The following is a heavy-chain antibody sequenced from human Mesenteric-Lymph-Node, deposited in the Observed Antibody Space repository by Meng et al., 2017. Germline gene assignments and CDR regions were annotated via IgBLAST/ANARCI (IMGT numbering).Heavy chain of an antibody. CDR3: ARGQRSYSGSYPEWFDP. Sequence: QVQLQESGPGLVKPSQTLSLTCTVSGGSISSGDYYWSWIRQPPGKGLEWIGCIYYSGSTYYNPSLKGRVTKSVDTSKNQFSLNLSSVTAADTAVYYCARGQRSYSGSYPEWFDPWGQGTLVTVSS. CDR1: GGSISSGDYY. J-gene: IGHJ5*02. D-gene: IGHD1-26*01. V-gene: IGHV4-30-4*01. CDR2: IYYSGST.